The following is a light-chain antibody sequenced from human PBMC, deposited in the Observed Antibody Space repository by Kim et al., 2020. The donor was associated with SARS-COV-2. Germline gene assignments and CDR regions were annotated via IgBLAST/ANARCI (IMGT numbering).Light chain of an antibody. V-gene: IGLV2-11*01. CDR2: DVS. Sequence: SVTIACTGTSSDVGGYNYVSWYQPHPGKAPKHMIYDVSKRPSGVPDRFSGSKSGNTASLTISGLQAEDEADYYCCSYAGSYTFAVFGGGTQLTVL. CDR1: SSDVGGYNY. CDR3: CSYAGSYTFAV. J-gene: IGLJ3*02.